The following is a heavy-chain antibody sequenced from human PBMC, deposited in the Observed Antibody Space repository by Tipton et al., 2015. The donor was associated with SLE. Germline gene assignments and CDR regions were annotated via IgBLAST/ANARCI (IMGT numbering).Heavy chain of an antibody. V-gene: IGHV4-34*01. CDR1: GGSFSGYY. J-gene: IGHJ4*02. CDR2: INRRGST. Sequence: TLSLTCAVYGGSFSGYYWSWIRQPPGKGLEWIGEINRRGSTNYNPSLKSRVTISVDTSKKQFSLRLSSVTAADTAVYYCVYGDWLGLDYWGQGTLVTVSS. CDR3: VYGDWLGLDY. D-gene: IGHD4-17*01.